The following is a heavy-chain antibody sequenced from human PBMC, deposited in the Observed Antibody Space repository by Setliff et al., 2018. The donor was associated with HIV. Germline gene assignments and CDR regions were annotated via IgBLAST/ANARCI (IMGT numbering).Heavy chain of an antibody. CDR1: GGSISSYY. CDR3: ARDAGGSVGNYYFDY. CDR2: IYYSGST. Sequence: PSETLSLTCIVYGGSISSYYWSWIRQPPGKGLEWIGYIYYSGSTHYNPSLKNRVTISIDTSKKQFSLNLSSVTAADTAVYYCARDAGGSVGNYYFDYWGQGTLVTVSS. V-gene: IGHV4-59*01. D-gene: IGHD2-15*01. J-gene: IGHJ4*02.